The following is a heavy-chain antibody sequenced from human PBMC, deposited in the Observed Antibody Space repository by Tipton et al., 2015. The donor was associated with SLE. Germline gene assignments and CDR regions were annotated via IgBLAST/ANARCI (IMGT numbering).Heavy chain of an antibody. CDR1: GFTFSSYS. V-gene: IGHV3-21*01. CDR2: ISSSSSYI. CDR3: ARALGALGATNEGFDY. J-gene: IGHJ4*02. D-gene: IGHD3-16*01. Sequence: SLRLSCAASGFTFSSYSMNWVRQAPGEGLEWVSSISSSSSYIYYADSVKGRFTISRDNAKNSLYLQMNSLRAEDTAVYYCARALGALGATNEGFDYWGQGTLVTVSS.